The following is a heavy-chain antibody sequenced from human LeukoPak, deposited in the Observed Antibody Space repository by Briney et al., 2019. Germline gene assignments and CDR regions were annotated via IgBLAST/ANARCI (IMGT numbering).Heavy chain of an antibody. D-gene: IGHD5-24*01. Sequence: GGSLRLSCAASGFTFSSYAMHWVRQAPGKGLEWVAVISYDGSNKYYADSVKGRFTISRDNSKNTLYLQMNSLRAEDTAVYYCARDKPLVDGYNYRFDYWGQGTLVTVSS. CDR3: ARDKPLVDGYNYRFDY. CDR2: ISYDGSNK. J-gene: IGHJ4*02. V-gene: IGHV3-30*04. CDR1: GFTFSSYA.